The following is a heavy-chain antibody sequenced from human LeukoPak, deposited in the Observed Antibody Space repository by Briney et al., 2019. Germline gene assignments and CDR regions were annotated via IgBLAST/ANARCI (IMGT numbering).Heavy chain of an antibody. Sequence: GGSLRLSCEGSAFIFSGHWMNWVRQTPGKGLEWVASIKEDGSERQYVDSVKGRFSISRDNSENTLYLQMNGLTAEDTAMYYCARDSYQDYYGRFDPWGQGTLVIVSS. CDR2: IKEDGSER. V-gene: IGHV3-7*01. CDR3: ARDSYQDYYGRFDP. CDR1: AFIFSGHW. J-gene: IGHJ5*02. D-gene: IGHD3-10*01.